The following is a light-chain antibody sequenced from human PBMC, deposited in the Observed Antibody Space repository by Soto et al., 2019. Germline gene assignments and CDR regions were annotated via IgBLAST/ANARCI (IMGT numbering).Light chain of an antibody. CDR1: SSNIGAGYD. V-gene: IGLV1-40*01. CDR2: GNS. J-gene: IGLJ3*02. CDR3: QSYDSSLSGSV. Sequence: QSVLTQPPSVSGAPGQRVTISCTGSSSNIGAGYDVHWYQQLPGTAPKLLIYGNSNRPSGVPDRFSGSKSGTSASLAITGRQAEDEADYYSQSYDSSLSGSVLGGGTKLTVL.